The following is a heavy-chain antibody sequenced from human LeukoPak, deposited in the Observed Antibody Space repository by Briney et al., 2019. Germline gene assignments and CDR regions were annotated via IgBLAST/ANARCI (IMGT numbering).Heavy chain of an antibody. Sequence: GGSLRLSCAASGFTLSTYSMNWVRQAPGKGLEWVSAISGSGGSTFYADSVKGRFTISRDSSKNTLFLQMNSLRAEDTAVYYCAREPQLSVSALFDYWGQGTLVTVSS. CDR3: AREPQLSVSALFDY. CDR2: ISGSGGST. CDR1: GFTLSTYS. D-gene: IGHD1-1*01. V-gene: IGHV3-23*01. J-gene: IGHJ4*02.